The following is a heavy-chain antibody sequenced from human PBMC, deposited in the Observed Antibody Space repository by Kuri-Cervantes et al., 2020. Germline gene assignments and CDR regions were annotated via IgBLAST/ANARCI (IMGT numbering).Heavy chain of an antibody. CDR3: ARGGWYGYYYYYMDV. Sequence: SETLSLTCAVSGYSISSGYYWGWIRQPPGKGLEWIGSIYHSGSTYYNPSLKSRVTIPVDTSKNQFSLKLSSVTAADTAVYYCARGGWYGYYYYYMDVWGKGTTVTVSS. J-gene: IGHJ6*03. CDR2: IYHSGST. D-gene: IGHD6-19*01. V-gene: IGHV4-38-2*01. CDR1: GYSISSGYY.